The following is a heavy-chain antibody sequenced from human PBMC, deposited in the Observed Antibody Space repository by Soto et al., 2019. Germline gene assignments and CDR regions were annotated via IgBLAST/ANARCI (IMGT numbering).Heavy chain of an antibody. CDR2: FDPEDGET. CDR1: GYTLTELS. J-gene: IGHJ4*02. V-gene: IGHV1-24*01. CDR3: ARALPYSSSGDS. D-gene: IGHD6-13*01. Sequence: GASVKVSCKVSGYTLTELSMHWVRQAPGKGLEWMGGFDPEDGETIYAQKFQGRVTMTTDTSTSTAYMELSSLTSDDTAVYYCARALPYSSSGDSWGRGTLVTVSS.